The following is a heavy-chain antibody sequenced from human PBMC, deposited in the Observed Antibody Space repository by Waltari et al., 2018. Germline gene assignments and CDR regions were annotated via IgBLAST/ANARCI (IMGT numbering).Heavy chain of an antibody. CDR1: GYSFTNDA. Sequence: QVQLVQSGSEWKKPGASGKVSCKAYGYSFTNDAINWVRQAPGQGLELMGWITTNTENPTYTQGFTRRFVFSLDTSVSTAYLQINDLKAEDTAIYYCAREVVPAAKIVVNWFDPWGQGTQVTVSS. V-gene: IGHV7-4-1*02. D-gene: IGHD2-2*01. CDR2: ITTNTENP. J-gene: IGHJ5*02. CDR3: AREVVPAAKIVVNWFDP.